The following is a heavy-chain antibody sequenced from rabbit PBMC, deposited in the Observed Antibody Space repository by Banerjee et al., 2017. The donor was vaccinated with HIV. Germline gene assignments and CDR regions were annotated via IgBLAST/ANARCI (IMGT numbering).Heavy chain of an antibody. Sequence: QEQLVESGGGLVKPGASLTLTCTASGLDFSGNYWMNWVRQAPGKGLEWIACIDVGSGSAYYASWAKGRFTFSKTSSTRVTLEMTNLTVADTATYFCAKDGSGWGPDLDLWGPGTLVTVS. CDR3: AKDGSGWGPDLDL. J-gene: IGHJ6*01. CDR1: GLDFSGNYW. V-gene: IGHV1S45*01. D-gene: IGHD4-1*01. CDR2: IDVGSGSA.